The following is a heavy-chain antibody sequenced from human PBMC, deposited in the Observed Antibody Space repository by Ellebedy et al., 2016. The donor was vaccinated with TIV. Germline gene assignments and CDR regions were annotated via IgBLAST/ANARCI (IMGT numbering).Heavy chain of an antibody. D-gene: IGHD1-14*01. CDR1: GFTFRDYR. J-gene: IGHJ5*01. V-gene: IGHV3-74*01. Sequence: GESLKISXTTSGFTFRDYRMSWFRQAPGKGLEWVSRINSDASTTNYADSVKGRFTISRDNAKNTLYLQMNSLRAEDTAIYYCARARSGFDSWGQGTLVTVSP. CDR2: INSDASTT. CDR3: ARARSGFDS.